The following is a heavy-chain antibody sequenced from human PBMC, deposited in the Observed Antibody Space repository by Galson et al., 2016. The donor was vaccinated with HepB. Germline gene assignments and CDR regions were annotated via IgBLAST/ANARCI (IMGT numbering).Heavy chain of an antibody. V-gene: IGHV4-34*01. Sequence: SETLSLTCAVHGGSFSGYFWTWIRQPPGKGLEWIGEINHSRSTSYNPSLKSRVTISIDTSKTQFSLKLSSVTAADTAVYYCAQPLRWSATAAFEIWGQGTKVIVSS. J-gene: IGHJ3*02. CDR3: AQPLRWSATAAFEI. CDR2: INHSRST. CDR1: GGSFSGYF. D-gene: IGHD4-23*01.